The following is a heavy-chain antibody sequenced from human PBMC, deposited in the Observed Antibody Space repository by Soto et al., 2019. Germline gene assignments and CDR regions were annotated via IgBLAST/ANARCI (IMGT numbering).Heavy chain of an antibody. CDR3: VKDAAMYSGSAPFDF. D-gene: IGHD1-26*01. CDR2: ISGSGMTT. Sequence: GGSLRLSCVASGFSFDTYAMHWVRQAPGKGLEWISAISGSGMTTYYADSAKGRFTISRDNSENTLHLQMKSLGVEDTAVYYCVKDAAMYSGSAPFDFWGQGTLVTVSS. CDR1: GFSFDTYA. V-gene: IGHV3-23*01. J-gene: IGHJ4*02.